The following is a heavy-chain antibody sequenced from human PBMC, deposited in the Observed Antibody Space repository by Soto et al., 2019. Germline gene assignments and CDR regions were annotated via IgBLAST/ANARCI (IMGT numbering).Heavy chain of an antibody. V-gene: IGHV3-48*03. D-gene: IGHD4-17*01. CDR1: GFSFSAYE. Sequence: QPGGSLRLSCAASGFSFSAYEMNWVRQVPGKGLEWISYISYSAATIYYADSVKGRFTISRDNAKNSLYLQMNSLRAEDIAFYYCARCPTTVELDVLGEGTTVAFSS. CDR3: ARCPTTVELDV. J-gene: IGHJ6*04. CDR2: ISYSAATI.